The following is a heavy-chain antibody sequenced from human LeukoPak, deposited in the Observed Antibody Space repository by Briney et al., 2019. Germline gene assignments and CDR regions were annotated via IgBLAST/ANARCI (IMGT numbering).Heavy chain of an antibody. CDR1: GGSISSGGYY. V-gene: IGHV4-31*03. CDR3: ARQTYDFWSGYQTYYFDY. CDR2: IYYSGST. J-gene: IGHJ4*02. Sequence: SETLSLTCTVSGGSISSGGYYWSWIRQHPGKGLEWIGYIYYSGSTYYNPSLKSRVTMSVDTSKNQFSLKLSSVTAADTAVYYCARQTYDFWSGYQTYYFDYWGQGTLVTVSS. D-gene: IGHD3-3*01.